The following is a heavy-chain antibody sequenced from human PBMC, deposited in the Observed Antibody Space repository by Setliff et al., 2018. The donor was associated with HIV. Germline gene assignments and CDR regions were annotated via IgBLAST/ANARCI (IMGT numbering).Heavy chain of an antibody. J-gene: IGHJ3*02. CDR3: ARAASAAMWGGGAFDI. V-gene: IGHV1-3*01. Sequence: ASVKVSCKASGYTFTSYAMHWVRQAPGQRLEWMGWINAGNGNTKYSQKFQGRVTITRDTSASTAYTELSSLRFEDTAVYYCARAASAAMWGGGAFDIWGQGTMVTVSS. CDR2: INAGNGNT. D-gene: IGHD2-2*01. CDR1: GYTFTSYA.